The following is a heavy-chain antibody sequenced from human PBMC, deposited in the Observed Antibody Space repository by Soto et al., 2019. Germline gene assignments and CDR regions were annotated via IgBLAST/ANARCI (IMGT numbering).Heavy chain of an antibody. D-gene: IGHD2-2*01. Sequence: ASVKVSCKASGYTFTSYYMHWVRQAPGQGLEWMGIINPSGGSTSYAQKFRGRVTMTRDTSTSTVYMELSSLRSEDTAVYYCARDLGPYCSSTSCYQKNYYYYGMDVWGQGTTVTVSS. V-gene: IGHV1-46*01. CDR3: ARDLGPYCSSTSCYQKNYYYYGMDV. CDR1: GYTFTSYY. CDR2: INPSGGST. J-gene: IGHJ6*02.